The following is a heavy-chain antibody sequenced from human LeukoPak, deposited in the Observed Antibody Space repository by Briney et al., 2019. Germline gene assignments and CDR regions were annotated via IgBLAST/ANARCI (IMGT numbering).Heavy chain of an antibody. CDR3: ARDMVLPAENAFDI. V-gene: IGHV1-2*02. J-gene: IGHJ3*02. D-gene: IGHD2-2*01. Sequence: GASVKVSCKASGYTFTSYYMHWVRQAPGQGLEWLGWIDPNSGVTTYAQKFQGRVTMTRDTSIGTAYMELSSLRSDDTAVYYCARDMVLPAENAFDIWGQGTMVTVSS. CDR2: IDPNSGVT. CDR1: GYTFTSYY.